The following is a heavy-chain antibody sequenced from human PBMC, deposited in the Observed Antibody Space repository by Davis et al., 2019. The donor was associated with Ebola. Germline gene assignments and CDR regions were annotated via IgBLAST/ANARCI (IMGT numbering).Heavy chain of an antibody. CDR1: GGSISTYY. Sequence: MPSETLSLTCTVSGGSISTYYWSWIRQPPGKGLEWIGHIYYSGSTNYKSSLKSRVTISVDTSKNQFSLKLSSVTAADTAVYYCARVPCSYDFWSGRYSYHGVDVWGQGTTVTVSS. J-gene: IGHJ6*02. D-gene: IGHD3-3*01. V-gene: IGHV4-59*01. CDR2: IYYSGST. CDR3: ARVPCSYDFWSGRYSYHGVDV.